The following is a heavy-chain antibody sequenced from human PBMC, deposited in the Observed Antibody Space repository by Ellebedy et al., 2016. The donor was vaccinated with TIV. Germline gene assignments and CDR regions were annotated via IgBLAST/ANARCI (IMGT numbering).Heavy chain of an antibody. V-gene: IGHV3-11*06. CDR3: ARTGGYDSAYFDY. Sequence: GESLKISCGASGFTFSDYYMNWIRQSPGKGLEWVSWVSSRISYAYYADSVKGRFTISRDNAKDSLYLEMNSLRAEETAVYYCARTGGYDSAYFDYWGQGTLVTVSS. D-gene: IGHD5-12*01. J-gene: IGHJ4*02. CDR1: GFTFSDYY. CDR2: VSSRISYA.